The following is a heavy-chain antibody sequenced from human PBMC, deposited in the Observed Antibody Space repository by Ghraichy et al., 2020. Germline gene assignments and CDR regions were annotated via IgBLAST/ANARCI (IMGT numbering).Heavy chain of an antibody. Sequence: ASVKVSCKASGYTFTSYGISWVRQAPGQGLEWMGWISAYNGNTNYAQKLQGRVTMTTDTSTSTAYMELRSLRSDDTAVYYCARVLPEVVRGVIVLYYYYGMDVWGQGTTVTVSS. V-gene: IGHV1-18*01. D-gene: IGHD3-10*01. CDR2: ISAYNGNT. CDR3: ARVLPEVVRGVIVLYYYYGMDV. CDR1: GYTFTSYG. J-gene: IGHJ6*02.